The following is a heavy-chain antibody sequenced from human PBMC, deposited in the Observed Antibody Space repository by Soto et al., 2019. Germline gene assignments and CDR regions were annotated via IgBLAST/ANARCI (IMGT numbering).Heavy chain of an antibody. CDR3: AKDTGDCRSISCNTGNNWFDP. CDR2: ISYDGSKK. V-gene: IGHV3-30*18. J-gene: IGHJ5*02. Sequence: GGSLRLSCAGSGFTFISHGMHWVRQAPGKGLEWVAIISYDGSKKYYVDSVKGRFTISRDNSRNTLYLQMDSLRVEDTAVYHCAKDTGDCRSISCNTGNNWFDPWGQGTLVTVSS. CDR1: GFTFISHG. D-gene: IGHD2-2*01.